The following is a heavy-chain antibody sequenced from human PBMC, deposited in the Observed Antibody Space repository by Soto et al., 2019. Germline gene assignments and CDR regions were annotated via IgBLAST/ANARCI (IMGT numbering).Heavy chain of an antibody. CDR2: TRGKAYGGTT. V-gene: IGHV3-49*03. J-gene: IGHJ6*01. Sequence: GGSLRLSCATSGFNFAGYAMTWFRQAPGKGLEWVGFTRGKAYGGTTEYAASVRGRFTISRDDSRRVAYLQMDSLRPEDTAVYFCAREGAYNWNDQVLRVYYYYGMDVWGQGTTVTVSS. D-gene: IGHD1-1*01. CDR3: AREGAYNWNDQVLRVYYYYGMDV. CDR1: GFNFAGYA.